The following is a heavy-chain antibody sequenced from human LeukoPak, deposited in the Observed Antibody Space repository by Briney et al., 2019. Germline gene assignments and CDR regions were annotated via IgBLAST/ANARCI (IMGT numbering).Heavy chain of an antibody. D-gene: IGHD6-19*01. Sequence: PGGSLRLSCAASGFTFRGYGIHWVRQAPGKGLEWVAFLSYDGSNKFYADSVKGRFTISRDNSETTLYLQMNSLRAEDTAVYYCARALYNNGWYYFEYRCQRSLVTVSS. V-gene: IGHV3-33*01. J-gene: IGHJ4*02. CDR3: ARALYNNGWYYFEY. CDR2: LSYDGSNK. CDR1: GFTFRGYG.